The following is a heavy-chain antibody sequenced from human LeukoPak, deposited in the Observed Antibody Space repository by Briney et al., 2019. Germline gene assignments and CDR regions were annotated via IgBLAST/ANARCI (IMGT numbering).Heavy chain of an antibody. V-gene: IGHV4-38-2*02. J-gene: IGHJ6*03. Sequence: SETLSLTCTVSGYSISSGYYWGWIRQPPGKGLEWIGSIYHSGSTYYNPSLKSRVTISVDTSKNQFSLKLSSVTAADTAVYYCARVLGGDFPHYYYYYYMDVWGKGTTVTVSS. CDR1: GYSISSGYY. CDR3: ARVLGGDFPHYYYYYYMDV. CDR2: IYHSGST. D-gene: IGHD2-21*02.